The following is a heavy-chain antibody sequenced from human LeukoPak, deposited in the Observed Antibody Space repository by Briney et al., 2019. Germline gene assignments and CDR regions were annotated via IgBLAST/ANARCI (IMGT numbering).Heavy chain of an antibody. CDR2: IYPADSET. Sequence: GESLKISFKGSGYRFTGYWIVWVRQMPGKGLEWMGIIYPADSETTYSPSFQGQITISADRSSTTAHLQWSSLKASDTAIYYCARATCVNGICYTLYWGQGSLVTVSS. CDR3: ARATCVNGICYTLY. D-gene: IGHD2-8*01. J-gene: IGHJ4*02. V-gene: IGHV5-51*01. CDR1: GYRFTGYW.